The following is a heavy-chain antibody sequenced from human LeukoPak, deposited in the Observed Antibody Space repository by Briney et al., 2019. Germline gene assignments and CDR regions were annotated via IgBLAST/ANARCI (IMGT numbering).Heavy chain of an antibody. V-gene: IGHV4-39*07. CDR1: GGSISSSSYY. CDR3: ARYYYDSSGYYGYFDY. D-gene: IGHD3-22*01. J-gene: IGHJ4*02. CDR2: IYYSGST. Sequence: SETLSLTCTVSGGSISSSSYYWGWIRQPPGKGLEWIGSIYYSGSTYYNPSLKSRVTMSVDTSKNQFSLKLSSVTAADTAVYYCARYYYDSSGYYGYFDYWGQGTLVTVSS.